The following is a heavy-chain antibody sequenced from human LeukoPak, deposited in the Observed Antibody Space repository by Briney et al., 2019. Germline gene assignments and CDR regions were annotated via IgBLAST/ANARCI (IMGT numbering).Heavy chain of an antibody. CDR1: GFTFTTYV. J-gene: IGHJ3*02. D-gene: IGHD3-22*01. V-gene: IGHV3-33*01. CDR3: ARDLKSIYYYDINAGAYDI. CDR2: IWYDGSNK. Sequence: GRSLRLSCAASGFTFTTYVMHWVRQAPGKGLEGVAVIWYDGSNKYYADSVKGRFTISRDNSKNTLYLQMNSLRAEDTAVYYCARDLKSIYYYDINAGAYDIWGQGTMVTVSS.